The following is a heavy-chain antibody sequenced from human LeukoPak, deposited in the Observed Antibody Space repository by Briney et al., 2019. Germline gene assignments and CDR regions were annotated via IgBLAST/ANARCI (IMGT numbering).Heavy chain of an antibody. D-gene: IGHD4/OR15-4a*01. CDR1: GFTFNTYN. J-gene: IGHJ6*03. CDR2: ITSSSSYI. CDR3: ARVVTMWSPPPHYYYMDV. Sequence: GGSLRLSCVASGFTFNTYNMNWVRQAPGKGLEWVSSITSSSSYIYYADSVKGRFTISRDNAKSSLYLQMNSLRAEDTAVYYCARVVTMWSPPPHYYYMDVWGKGTTVTISS. V-gene: IGHV3-21*04.